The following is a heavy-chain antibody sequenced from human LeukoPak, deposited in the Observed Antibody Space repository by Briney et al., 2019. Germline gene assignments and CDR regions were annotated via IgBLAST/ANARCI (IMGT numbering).Heavy chain of an antibody. J-gene: IGHJ4*02. D-gene: IGHD6-13*01. V-gene: IGHV3-43*02. Sequence: GGSLRLSCAASGFTFDDYAMHWVRQAPGKGLEWVSLFSGDGGSTYYADSVNGRFTIPRDNSKNSLYLKMNSLRTEDTALYYCAKGFSRIAAAGTEVNYWGQGTLVTVSS. CDR2: FSGDGGST. CDR1: GFTFDDYA. CDR3: AKGFSRIAAAGTEVNY.